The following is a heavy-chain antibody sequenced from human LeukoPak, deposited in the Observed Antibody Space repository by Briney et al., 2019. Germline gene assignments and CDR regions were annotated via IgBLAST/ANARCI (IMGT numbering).Heavy chain of an antibody. V-gene: IGHV3-74*01. Sequence: GGSLRLSCAASGFTFSSSWMYWVRQAPGKGLVWVSRILSDGSSTNYADSVKGRFTVSRDNAQNTLYLQMNSLRAEDTAVYYCVRGYCSATSCYFSSSYNWFDPWGQGTLVTVSS. D-gene: IGHD2-2*01. CDR1: GFTFSSSW. CDR3: VRGYCSATSCYFSSSYNWFDP. J-gene: IGHJ5*02. CDR2: ILSDGSST.